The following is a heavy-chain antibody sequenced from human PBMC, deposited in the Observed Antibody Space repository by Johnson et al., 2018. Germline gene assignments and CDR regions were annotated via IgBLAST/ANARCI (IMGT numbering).Heavy chain of an antibody. V-gene: IGHV3-23*04. CDR3: ARGYYSDTSGYYPDYDAFDI. D-gene: IGHD3-22*01. CDR1: GFTFITYA. J-gene: IGHJ3*02. Sequence: EVQLVECGGGLVQPGGSLRLSCAASGFTFITYAMNWVRQAPGKGLEWVSAIGASGDSTYYADSVTGRFTIPRENSRNTLFLQMSSLRDGDTAVYYCARGYYSDTSGYYPDYDAFDIWGQGTMVTVSS. CDR2: IGASGDST.